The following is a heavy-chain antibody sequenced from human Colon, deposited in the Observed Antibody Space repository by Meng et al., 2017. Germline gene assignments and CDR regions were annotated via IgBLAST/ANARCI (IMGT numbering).Heavy chain of an antibody. V-gene: IGHV4-38-2*01. CDR3: ARRNSYAASAGTGYYYGMDV. CDR1: GYSISSGYY. Sequence: SETLSLTCVVSGYSISSGYYWGWIRQPLGKGLEWFANIYHSGSTYYNPSLKSRVTISVDTSRNQFSLMLSSVTPADTAVYYCARRNSYAASAGTGYYYGMDVWGQGTTVTVSS. D-gene: IGHD6-13*01. CDR2: IYHSGST. J-gene: IGHJ6*02.